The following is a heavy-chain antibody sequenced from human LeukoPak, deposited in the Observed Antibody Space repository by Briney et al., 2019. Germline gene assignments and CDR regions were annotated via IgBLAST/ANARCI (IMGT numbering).Heavy chain of an antibody. V-gene: IGHV4-59*08. Sequence: PSETLSLTCTVSGGSISSYYWSWIRQPPGKGLEWIGYIYYSGSTNYNPSLKSRVTISVDTSKNQFSLKLSSVTAADTAVYYCARRTEPGHFDYWGQGTLVTVSS. D-gene: IGHD1-1*01. CDR3: ARRTEPGHFDY. CDR2: IYYSGST. J-gene: IGHJ4*02. CDR1: GGSISSYY.